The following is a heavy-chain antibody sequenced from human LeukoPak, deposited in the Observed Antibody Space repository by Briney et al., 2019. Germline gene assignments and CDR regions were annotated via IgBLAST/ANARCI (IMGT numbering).Heavy chain of an antibody. CDR2: IYYSGST. D-gene: IGHD3-9*01. CDR3: AREGPPNYDTI. J-gene: IGHJ3*02. V-gene: IGHV4-59*11. CDR1: GGSISSHY. Sequence: SETLSLTCTVSGGSISSHYWSWIRQPPGKGLEWIGYIYYSGSTNCNPSLKSRDTISGDTSKNQFSLKLSSVTAADTAVYYCAREGPPNYDTIWGQGTMVTVSS.